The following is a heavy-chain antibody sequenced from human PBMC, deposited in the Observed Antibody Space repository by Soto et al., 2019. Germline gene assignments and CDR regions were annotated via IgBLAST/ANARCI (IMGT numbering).Heavy chain of an antibody. CDR2: ISYDGSNK. Sequence: QVQLVESGGGVVQPGRSLRLSCAASGFTFSSYGMNWVRQAPDKGLEWVAVISYDGSNKYYADSVKGRFTIFRDNSKNTLYRQMNSLRAEDTAVYYCAKLESGSGWYWGQGTLVTVSS. D-gene: IGHD6-19*01. V-gene: IGHV3-30*18. CDR1: GFTFSSYG. J-gene: IGHJ4*02. CDR3: AKLESGSGWY.